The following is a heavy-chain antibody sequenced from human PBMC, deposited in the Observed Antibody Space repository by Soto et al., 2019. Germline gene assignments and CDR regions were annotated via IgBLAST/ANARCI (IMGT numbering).Heavy chain of an antibody. CDR1: GYTFTSYD. CDR3: ARGSSSSRDFDY. Sequence: SVKVSCKASGYTFTSYDINWVRQAPGQGLEWMGGMNPIFGKANYAQKFQGRVTITADESTSTAYTELSSLRSEDTAVYYCARGSSSSRDFDYWGQGTLVTVSS. V-gene: IGHV1-69*13. D-gene: IGHD6-6*01. J-gene: IGHJ4*02. CDR2: MNPIFGKA.